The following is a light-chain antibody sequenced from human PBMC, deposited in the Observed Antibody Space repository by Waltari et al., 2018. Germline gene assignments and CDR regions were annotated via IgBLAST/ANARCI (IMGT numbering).Light chain of an antibody. CDR3: EQYNNWPPWT. V-gene: IGKV3D-15*01. CDR2: GAS. CDR1: QSVSSN. J-gene: IGKJ1*01. Sequence: VMTPSPATLSVSLGERATLSCRASQSVSSNLAWYQQKPGQAPRRLIYGASTRATGIPARFSGSGSGTEFTLTISSLQSEDFAVYYCEQYNNWPPWTFGQGTKVEIK.